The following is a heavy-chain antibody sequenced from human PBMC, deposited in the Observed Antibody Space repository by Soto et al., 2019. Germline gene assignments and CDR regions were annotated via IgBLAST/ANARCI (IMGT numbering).Heavy chain of an antibody. V-gene: IGHV3-11*04. CDR3: ARDRGYDAHDYYYNAMDV. Sequence: GGSLRLSCAASGFTFSDYYMSWIRQAPGKGLEWVSYISGSGTTIYYADSVKGRFTISRDNAKNSLYLQMNSLRAEDTAVYYCARDRGYDAHDYYYNAMDVWGQGTTVTVSS. CDR2: ISGSGTTI. D-gene: IGHD3-10*01. J-gene: IGHJ6*02. CDR1: GFTFSDYY.